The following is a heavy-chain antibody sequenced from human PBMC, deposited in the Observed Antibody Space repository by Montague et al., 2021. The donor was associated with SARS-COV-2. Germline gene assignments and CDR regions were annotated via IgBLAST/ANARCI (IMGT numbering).Heavy chain of an antibody. Sequence: SETLSLTCTVSGGSISSYYWSWIRQLPGKGLEWIGYIYYSGSTNCNPSLKSRVTISVDTSKNQFSLKLSSVTAADTAVYYCARGAGRGSGYGKYYYYYYGMDVWGQGTTVTVSS. J-gene: IGHJ6*02. CDR1: GGSISSYY. CDR2: IYYSGST. V-gene: IGHV4-59*01. D-gene: IGHD5-12*01. CDR3: ARGAGRGSGYGKYYYYYYGMDV.